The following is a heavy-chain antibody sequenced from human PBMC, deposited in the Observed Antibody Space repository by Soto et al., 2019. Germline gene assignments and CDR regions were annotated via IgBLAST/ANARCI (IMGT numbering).Heavy chain of an antibody. CDR1: GGSISSGGYY. Sequence: QVQLQESGPGLVKPSQTLSLTCTVSGGSISSGGYYWSWIRQHPGKGLEWIGYIYYSGSTYYNPSLTSRVTISVDTSKNQFSLKLSSVTAADTAVYYCARGACSGGSCYSENYYYYYMDVWGKGTTVTVSS. J-gene: IGHJ6*03. D-gene: IGHD2-15*01. V-gene: IGHV4-31*03. CDR3: ARGACSGGSCYSENYYYYYMDV. CDR2: IYYSGST.